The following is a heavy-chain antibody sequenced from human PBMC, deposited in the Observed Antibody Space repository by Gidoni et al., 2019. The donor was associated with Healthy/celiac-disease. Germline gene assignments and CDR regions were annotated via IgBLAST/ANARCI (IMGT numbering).Heavy chain of an antibody. CDR1: GGSISSYY. V-gene: IGHV4-4*07. J-gene: IGHJ6*02. CDR2: IYTSGST. CDR3: AREIWEWRPQGSCGMDV. D-gene: IGHD3-3*01. Sequence: QVQLQESGPGLVEPSETLSLTCTVSGGSISSYYWSWNRQPAGKGLEWIGRIYTSGSTTYNPSLKSRVTMSVDTSKNQFSLKLSSVTATDTAVYYCAREIWEWRPQGSCGMDVWGQGTTVTVSS.